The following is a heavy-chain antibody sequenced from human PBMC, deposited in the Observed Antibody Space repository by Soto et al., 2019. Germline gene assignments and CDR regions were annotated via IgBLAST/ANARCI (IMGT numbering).Heavy chain of an antibody. D-gene: IGHD3-22*01. J-gene: IGHJ3*02. CDR2: IRKDGTQE. Sequence: DVQLMESGGGLVQPGGSLRLSSAASGFTFENYWMTWVRQAPGKGLEWVANIRKDGTQEHYVYSVEGRFSLSRDNARASLYLQMNSLRIEDTAVYYCARDANYLDSTVCYDVFDIWGQGTMVTVSP. V-gene: IGHV3-7*05. CDR1: GFTFENYW. CDR3: ARDANYLDSTVCYDVFDI.